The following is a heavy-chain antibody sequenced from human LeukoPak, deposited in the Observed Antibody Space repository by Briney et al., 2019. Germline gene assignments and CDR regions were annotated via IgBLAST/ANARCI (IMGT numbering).Heavy chain of an antibody. CDR2: INPNSGGT. CDR1: GYTFTGYY. D-gene: IGHD6-13*01. V-gene: IGHV1-2*02. Sequence: APVKVSCKASGYTFTGYYMHWVRQAPGQGLEWMGWINPNSGGTNYAQKFQGRVTMTRDTSISTAYMELSRLRSDDTAVYYCAREGGYRYQDYFDYWGQGTLVTVSS. CDR3: AREGGYRYQDYFDY. J-gene: IGHJ4*02.